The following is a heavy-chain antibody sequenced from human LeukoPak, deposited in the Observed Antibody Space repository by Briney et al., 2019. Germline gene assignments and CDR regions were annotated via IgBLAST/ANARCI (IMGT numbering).Heavy chain of an antibody. CDR3: ARVGPSSGYVDY. CDR2: IYYSGST. Sequence: SETLSLTCTVSGGSISSYYWSWIRQPPGKGLEWIGYIYYSGSTNYNPSLKSRVTISVDTSKNQFSLKLSSVTAADTAVYYCARVGPSSGYVDYWGQGTLVTVSS. J-gene: IGHJ4*02. V-gene: IGHV4-59*01. D-gene: IGHD3-22*01. CDR1: GGSISSYY.